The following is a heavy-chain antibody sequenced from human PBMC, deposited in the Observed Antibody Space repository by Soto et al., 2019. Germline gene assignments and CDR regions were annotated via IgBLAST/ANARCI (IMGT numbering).Heavy chain of an antibody. CDR3: AKRGSSLRGMDV. V-gene: IGHV3-23*01. J-gene: IGHJ6*02. Sequence: GGSLRLSCAASGFTFSTYAMSWVRQAPGKGLQWVSGISGNGDSTYYADSVKGRFTISRDNAKDTLYMEMNSLRAEDTAIYYCAKRGSSLRGMDVWGRGTTVTVSS. CDR1: GFTFSTYA. D-gene: IGHD6-6*01. CDR2: ISGNGDST.